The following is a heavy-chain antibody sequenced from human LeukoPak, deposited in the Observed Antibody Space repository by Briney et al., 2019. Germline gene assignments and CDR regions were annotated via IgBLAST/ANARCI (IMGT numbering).Heavy chain of an antibody. CDR3: ARGPDYDFWSGSDFDY. V-gene: IGHV1-8*01. Sequence: GASVKVSCKASGYTFTSYDINWVRQATGQGLEWMGWMNPNSGNTGYAQKFQGRVTMTRNTSISTAYMELSSLRSEDTAVYYCARGPDYDFWSGSDFDYWGQGTPVTVSS. CDR2: MNPNSGNT. CDR1: GYTFTSYD. D-gene: IGHD3-3*01. J-gene: IGHJ4*02.